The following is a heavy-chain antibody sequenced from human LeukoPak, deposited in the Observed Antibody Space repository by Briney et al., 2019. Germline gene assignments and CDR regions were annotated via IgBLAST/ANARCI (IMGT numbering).Heavy chain of an antibody. D-gene: IGHD3-16*02. CDR2: ISGSGGST. J-gene: IGHJ4*02. CDR1: GFTFSSYA. V-gene: IGHV3-23*01. CDR3: AKDYVWGSYRWTLRDWTTY. Sequence: GGSLRLSCAASGFTFSSYAMSWVRQAPGKGLEWVSAISGSGGSTYYADSVKGRFTISRDNSKNTLYLQMNSLRAEDTAVYYCAKDYVWGSYRWTLRDWTTYWGQGTLVIVSS.